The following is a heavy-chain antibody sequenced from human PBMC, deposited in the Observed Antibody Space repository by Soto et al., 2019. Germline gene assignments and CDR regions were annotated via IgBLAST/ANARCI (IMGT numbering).Heavy chain of an antibody. J-gene: IGHJ5*02. Sequence: PAETLSLTCTVSGGSISSGGYCFIGMGQRPWNGLELIGYIYYSGSTYYNPSLKSRVTISVDTSKNQFSLKLSSVTAADTAVYYCARGVRYYYDSSGYYYEGNWFDPWGQGTLVTVSS. CDR3: ARGVRYYYDSSGYYYEGNWFDP. CDR2: IYYSGST. D-gene: IGHD3-22*01. CDR1: GGSISSGGYC. V-gene: IGHV4-31*03.